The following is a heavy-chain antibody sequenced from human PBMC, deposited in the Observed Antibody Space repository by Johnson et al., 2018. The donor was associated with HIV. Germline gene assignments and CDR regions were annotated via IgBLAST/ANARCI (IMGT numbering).Heavy chain of an antibody. CDR3: AKGSTPTMIIVVISAFDI. CDR2: ISHDGTNN. D-gene: IGHD3-22*01. CDR1: GFTFSIYD. V-gene: IGHV3-30*18. Sequence: QVQLVEFGGGVVQPGGSLRLSCAASGFTFSIYDIHWVRQAPGKGLEWVAMISHDGTNNFYADSVKGRFTVSRDNSKNTLYLEANSLGPEDTATYYCAKGSTPTMIIVVISAFDIWGQGTVVAVSS. J-gene: IGHJ3*02.